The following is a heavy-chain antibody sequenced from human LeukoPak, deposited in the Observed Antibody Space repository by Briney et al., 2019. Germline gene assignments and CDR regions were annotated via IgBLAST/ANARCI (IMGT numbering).Heavy chain of an antibody. V-gene: IGHV3-48*04. J-gene: IGHJ5*02. CDR3: ASGKGHDFWSGYLSWFDP. Sequence: PGGSLRLSCVASGLTFSSYSMNWVRQAPGKGLEWISYISSSSSTIYYADSVKGRFTISRDNAKNSLYLQMNSLRAEDTAVYYCASGKGHDFWSGYLSWFDPWGQETLVTVSS. CDR1: GLTFSSYS. CDR2: ISSSSSTI. D-gene: IGHD3-3*01.